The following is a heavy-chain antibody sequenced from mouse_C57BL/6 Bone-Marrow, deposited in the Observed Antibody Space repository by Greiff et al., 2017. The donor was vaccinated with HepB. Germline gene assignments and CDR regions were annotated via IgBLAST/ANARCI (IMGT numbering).Heavy chain of an antibody. CDR1: GFTFSSYA. V-gene: IGHV5-4*01. J-gene: IGHJ3*01. Sequence: EVQGVESGGGLVKPGGSLKLSCAASGFTFSSYAMSWVRQTPEKRLEWVATISDGGSYTYYPDNVKGRFTISRDNAKSNLYLQMSHLKSEDTAMYYCAREDYYSNYRFADWGQGTLVTVSA. D-gene: IGHD2-5*01. CDR2: ISDGGSYT. CDR3: AREDYYSNYRFAD.